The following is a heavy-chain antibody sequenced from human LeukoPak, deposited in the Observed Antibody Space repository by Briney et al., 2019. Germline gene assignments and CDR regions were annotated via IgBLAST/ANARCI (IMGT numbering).Heavy chain of an antibody. CDR3: ARVTTWYFDL. CDR1: GGSLSSSSYY. J-gene: IGHJ2*01. Sequence: SETLSLTCTVSGGSLSSSSYYWSWLRQPAGKGLEWIGRIYTSGSTNYNPSLKSRVTMSVDTSKNQFSLKLSSVTAADTAVYYCARVTTWYFDLWGRGTLVTVSS. V-gene: IGHV4-61*02. CDR2: IYTSGST. D-gene: IGHD4-11*01.